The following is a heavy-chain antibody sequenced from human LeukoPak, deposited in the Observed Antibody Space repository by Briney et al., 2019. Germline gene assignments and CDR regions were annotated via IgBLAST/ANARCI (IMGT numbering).Heavy chain of an antibody. CDR3: ARGGAGITMVRRRNWFDP. Sequence: SETLSLTCAVYGGSFSGYYWSWIRQPPGKGLEWIGEINHSGSTNYNPSLKSRVTISVDTSKNQFSLKLSSVTAADTAVYYCARGGAGITMVRRRNWFDPWGQGTLVTVSS. D-gene: IGHD3-10*01. CDR1: GGSFSGYY. J-gene: IGHJ5*02. CDR2: INHSGST. V-gene: IGHV4-34*01.